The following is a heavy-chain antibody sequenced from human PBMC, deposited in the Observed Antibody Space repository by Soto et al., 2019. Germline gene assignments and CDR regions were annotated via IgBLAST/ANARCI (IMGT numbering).Heavy chain of an antibody. D-gene: IGHD5-18*01. CDR2: IKSDGSGT. V-gene: IGHV3-74*01. CDR3: ARGDGDRYVGNGYLGRP. J-gene: IGHJ5*02. CDR1: GFPFSSYW. Sequence: EVQLVESGGGLVQPGESLTLSCAASGFPFSSYWMHWARQAPGKGLVLVSRIKSDGSGTYYADYVQDRFTISRDNGRNTLYMQTTGQNGESKAVYFSARGDGDRYVGNGYLGRPWGQGPLVPVSS.